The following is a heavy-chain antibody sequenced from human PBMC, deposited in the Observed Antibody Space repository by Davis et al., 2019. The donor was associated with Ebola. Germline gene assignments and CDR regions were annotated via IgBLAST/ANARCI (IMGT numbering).Heavy chain of an antibody. V-gene: IGHV1-18*01. Sequence: ASVKVSCKASGYTFTSYGISWVRQAPGQGLEWMGWISAYNGNTNYAQKLQGRVTMTTDTSTSTAYMELRSLRSDDTAVYHCARDYRVHGTLRCCGYWGQGTLVTVSS. J-gene: IGHJ4*02. D-gene: IGHD4-17*01. CDR3: ARDYRVHGTLRCCGY. CDR2: ISAYNGNT. CDR1: GYTFTSYG.